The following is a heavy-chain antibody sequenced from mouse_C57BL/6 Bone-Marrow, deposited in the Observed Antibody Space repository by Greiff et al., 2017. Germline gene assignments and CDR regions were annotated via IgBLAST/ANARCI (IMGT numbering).Heavy chain of an antibody. V-gene: IGHV1-54*01. Sequence: QVQLQQSGAELVRPGTSVKVSCKASGYAFTNYLIEWVKQRPGQGLEWIGVINPGSGGTNYHEKFKGKATLTADKSSSTAYMQLSSLTSEDSAVYFCARVIYYYGSSCVYWYFDVWGTGTTVTVSS. CDR3: ARVIYYYGSSCVYWYFDV. D-gene: IGHD1-1*01. J-gene: IGHJ1*03. CDR1: GYAFTNYL. CDR2: INPGSGGT.